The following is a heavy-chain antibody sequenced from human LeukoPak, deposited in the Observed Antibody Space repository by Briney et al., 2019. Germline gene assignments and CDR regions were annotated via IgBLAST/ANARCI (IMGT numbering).Heavy chain of an antibody. V-gene: IGHV3-21*01. D-gene: IGHD3-10*01. Sequence: NPGGSLRLSCAASGFTFRSYWMHWVRQAPGKGLEWVSSISIGSSSYINYADSVKGRFTISRDNAKNSLHLQMNSLRAEDTAVYYCARDKYGSGSLFDFWGQGTLVTVFS. CDR2: ISIGSSSYI. CDR1: GFTFRSYW. CDR3: ARDKYGSGSLFDF. J-gene: IGHJ4*02.